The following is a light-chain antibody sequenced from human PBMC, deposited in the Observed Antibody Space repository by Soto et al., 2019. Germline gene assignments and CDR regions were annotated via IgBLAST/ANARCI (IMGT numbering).Light chain of an antibody. J-gene: IGKJ5*01. V-gene: IGKV3D-15*01. CDR2: YIS. CDR3: QQHNQWPIT. CDR1: QSAGNF. Sequence: EILMTQSPATRSVSPGETASLSCRASQSAGNFLAWYQQKPGQAPRLLIYYISTRATGIPARFSGSGSGTEFTLTINSLQSEDSAVYYCQQHNQWPITFGQGTRLEIK.